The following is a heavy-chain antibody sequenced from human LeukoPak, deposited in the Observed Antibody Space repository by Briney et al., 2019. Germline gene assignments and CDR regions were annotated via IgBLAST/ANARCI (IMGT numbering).Heavy chain of an antibody. V-gene: IGHV6-1*01. CDR3: AREQWELLETYNWFDP. J-gene: IGHJ5*02. CDR1: GDSVSSNSAA. D-gene: IGHD1-26*01. Sequence: SQTLSLTCAISGDSVSSNSAAWNWIRQSPSRGLEWLGRTYYRSKWYNDYAVSVKSRITINPDTSKNQFSLQLNSVTPEDTAVYYCAREQWELLETYNWFDPWGQGTLVTVSS. CDR2: TYYRSKWYN.